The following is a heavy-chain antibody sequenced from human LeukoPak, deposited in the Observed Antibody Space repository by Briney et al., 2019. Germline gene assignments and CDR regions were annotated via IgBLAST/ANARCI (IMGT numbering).Heavy chain of an antibody. CDR2: ISWNSGSI. Sequence: GGSLRLSCAASGFTFDDYAMHWVRQAPGKGLEWVSGISWNSGSIGYADSVKGRFTISRDNAKNSLYLQMNSLRAEDTALYYCAKAPDDFRSGSLMDVWGQGTTVTVSS. J-gene: IGHJ6*02. D-gene: IGHD3-3*01. V-gene: IGHV3-9*01. CDR1: GFTFDDYA. CDR3: AKAPDDFRSGSLMDV.